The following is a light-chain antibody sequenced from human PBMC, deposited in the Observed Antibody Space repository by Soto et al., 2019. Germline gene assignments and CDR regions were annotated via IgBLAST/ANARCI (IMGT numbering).Light chain of an antibody. CDR1: QSLLHSNGYNY. Sequence: DIVMTQSPLSLPVTPGEPASISCRSSQSLLHSNGYNYLDWYLQKPGQSPQLLIYLGSNRASGVPDRFSGCGSCTDFTLKISRVEAEDVGVSYCMQALQTPWTFGQGTKVEIK. CDR2: LGS. CDR3: MQALQTPWT. J-gene: IGKJ1*01. V-gene: IGKV2-28*01.